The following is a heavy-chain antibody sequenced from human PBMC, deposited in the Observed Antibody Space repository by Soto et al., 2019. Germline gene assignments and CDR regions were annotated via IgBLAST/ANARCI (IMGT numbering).Heavy chain of an antibody. CDR2: MNPNSGNT. Sequence: QVQLVQSGAEVKKPGASVKVSCKASGYTFTSYDINWVRQATGQGLEWMGWMNPNSGNTGYAQKFQGRVTMTRNTSISTAYMELGSRRSGDTAVYYCARRGYSSSWYYYYYYGMDVWGQGTTVTVSS. J-gene: IGHJ6*02. CDR3: ARRGYSSSWYYYYYYGMDV. V-gene: IGHV1-8*01. CDR1: GYTFTSYD. D-gene: IGHD6-13*01.